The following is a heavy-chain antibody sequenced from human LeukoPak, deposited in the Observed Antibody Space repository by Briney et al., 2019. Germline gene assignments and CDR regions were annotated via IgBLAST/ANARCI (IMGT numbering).Heavy chain of an antibody. J-gene: IGHJ3*02. CDR3: ARAPPPKSTYYDFWSGQPPDAFDI. V-gene: IGHV1-2*02. CDR1: VYTFTGYY. Sequence: ASVQVSCKASVYTFTGYYMQWLRQAPGQGLDWMGWINPNSGGTNYAQKLQGRVTMTRDTSISTAYMELSRLRSDDTAVYYCARAPPPKSTYYDFWSGQPPDAFDIWGQGTMVTVSS. CDR2: INPNSGGT. D-gene: IGHD3-3*01.